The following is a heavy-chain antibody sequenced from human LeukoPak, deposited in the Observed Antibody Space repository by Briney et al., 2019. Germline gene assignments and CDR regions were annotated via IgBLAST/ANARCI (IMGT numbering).Heavy chain of an antibody. J-gene: IGHJ4*02. V-gene: IGHV3-23*01. D-gene: IGHD6-19*01. CDR3: AKTTVGYSSGRYPGWPADC. CDR2: ICGSGGCT. Sequence: GGSLRLSCEASGFTFNTYAIYWVRQAPGKGLEWVSGICGSGGCTYYADSVKGRFTISRDNSKNTVYLQMNSLTADDTAVYYCAKTTVGYSSGRYPGWPADCWGQGTPVTVSS. CDR1: GFTFNTYA.